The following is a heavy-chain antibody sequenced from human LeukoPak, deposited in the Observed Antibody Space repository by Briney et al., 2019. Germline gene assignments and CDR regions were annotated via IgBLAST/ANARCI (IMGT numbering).Heavy chain of an antibody. CDR3: ANTLLLSGSSSLDAFDI. Sequence: GGSLRLSCAASGFTFSSYAMSWVRQAPGKGLEWVSAISGSGGSTYYADSVKGRFTISRDNSKNTLYLQMNSLRAEDTAVYYCANTLLLSGSSSLDAFDIWGQGTMVTVSS. J-gene: IGHJ3*02. CDR1: GFTFSSYA. D-gene: IGHD6-6*01. CDR2: ISGSGGST. V-gene: IGHV3-23*01.